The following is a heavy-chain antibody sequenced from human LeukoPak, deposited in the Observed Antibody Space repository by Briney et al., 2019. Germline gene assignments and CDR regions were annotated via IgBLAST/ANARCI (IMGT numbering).Heavy chain of an antibody. Sequence: SETLSLTCAVSGGSISSGGYSWSWIRQPPGKGLEWIGYIYHSESTSYNPSLKSRVTMSVDRSKNQFSLKLTSVTAADTAVYYCASGYGSGSYSILDYWGQGTLVTVSS. V-gene: IGHV4-30-2*01. D-gene: IGHD3-10*01. CDR2: IYHSEST. J-gene: IGHJ4*02. CDR3: ASGYGSGSYSILDY. CDR1: GGSISSGGYS.